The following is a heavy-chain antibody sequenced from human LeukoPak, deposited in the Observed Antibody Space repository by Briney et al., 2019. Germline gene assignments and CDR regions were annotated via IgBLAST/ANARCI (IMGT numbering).Heavy chain of an antibody. CDR1: GFTFDDYA. J-gene: IGHJ4*02. Sequence: GGSLRLSCAASGFTFDDYAMHWVRQAPGKGLEWVSLISWDGGSTYYADSVKGRFTISRDNSKNSLYLQMNSLRAEDTALYYCAKALGSGSYYGGDYWGQGTLVTVSS. V-gene: IGHV3-43D*03. D-gene: IGHD1-26*01. CDR2: ISWDGGST. CDR3: AKALGSGSYYGGDY.